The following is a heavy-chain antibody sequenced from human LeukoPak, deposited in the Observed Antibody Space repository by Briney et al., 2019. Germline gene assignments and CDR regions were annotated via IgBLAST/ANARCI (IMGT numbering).Heavy chain of an antibody. J-gene: IGHJ6*03. CDR2: ITWNSDNI. V-gene: IGHV3-9*03. CDR3: AKGGGGRLIYYYYMDV. D-gene: IGHD3-16*01. CDR1: GFTFDDYA. Sequence: GGSLRLSCAASGFTFDDYAMHWVRQAPGKGLEWVSGITWNSDNIEYADSVKGRFTISRDNAKNSLYLQMNSLRAENMALYYCAKGGGGRLIYYYYMDVWGKGTTVTISS.